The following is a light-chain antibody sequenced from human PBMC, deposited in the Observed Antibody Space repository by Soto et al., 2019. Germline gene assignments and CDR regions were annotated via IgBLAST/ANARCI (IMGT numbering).Light chain of an antibody. V-gene: IGKV3-20*01. CDR2: GAS. Sequence: IVLTQSPGTLSLSPGERATLSCRASQSVFSSYLAWYQKKPGQAPRLLIYGASSRATGIPDRFSGSGSGTDFTLTISSLEPEDFALYYCQQYGSSPWTFGQGTKVDIK. J-gene: IGKJ1*01. CDR1: QSVFSSY. CDR3: QQYGSSPWT.